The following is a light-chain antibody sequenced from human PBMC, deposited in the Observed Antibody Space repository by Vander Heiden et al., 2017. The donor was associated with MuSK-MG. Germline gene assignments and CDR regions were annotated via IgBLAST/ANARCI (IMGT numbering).Light chain of an antibody. CDR1: PSVLYSSNNKNY. CDR3: QQYYSTPCT. J-gene: IGKJ2*02. Sequence: DIVMTQSPDSLAVSLGEVATINCKSSPSVLYSSNNKNYLAWYQQKPGQPPKLLIYWASTRESGVPDRFSGSGSGTDFTLTISSLQAEDVAVYYCQQYYSTPCTFGQGTKLEIK. CDR2: WAS. V-gene: IGKV4-1*01.